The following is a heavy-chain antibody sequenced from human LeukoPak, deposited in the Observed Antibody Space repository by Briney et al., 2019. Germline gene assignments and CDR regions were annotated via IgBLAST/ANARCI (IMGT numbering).Heavy chain of an antibody. Sequence: SETLSLTCTVSGGSISSYYWSWIRQPPGKELEWIGYIYYSGSTNYNPSLKSRVTISVDTSKNQFSLKLSSVTAADTAVYYCARAPAVVVPAATTRFDYWGQGTLVTVSS. CDR1: GGSISSYY. CDR2: IYYSGST. CDR3: ARAPAVVVPAATTRFDY. D-gene: IGHD2-2*01. V-gene: IGHV4-59*08. J-gene: IGHJ4*02.